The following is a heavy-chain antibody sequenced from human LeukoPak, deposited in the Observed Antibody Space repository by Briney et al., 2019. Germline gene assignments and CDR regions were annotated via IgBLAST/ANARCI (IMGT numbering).Heavy chain of an antibody. CDR3: ARRGSTDY. J-gene: IGHJ4*02. D-gene: IGHD2/OR15-2a*01. CDR1: GFSFSGYW. CDR2: IKEDGSEK. Sequence: GGSLRLSCAASGFSFSGYWMTWVRQAPGKGLEGVANIKEDGSEKYYADFVKGRFTISRDNAKNSLDLQMNSLRAEDTAVYYCARRGSTDYWGQGTLVTVSS. V-gene: IGHV3-7*03.